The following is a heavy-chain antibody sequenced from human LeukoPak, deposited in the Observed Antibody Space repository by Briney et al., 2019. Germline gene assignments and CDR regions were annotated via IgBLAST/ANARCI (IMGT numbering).Heavy chain of an antibody. Sequence: PSQTLSLTCAISGDSVSSNSAAWNWIRQSPSRGLGWLGRTYYGSKWYNDYAVSVKSRITINPDTSKNQFSLQLNSVTPEDTAVYYCARGYDEVIWFDPWGQGTLVTVSS. CDR2: TYYGSKWYN. J-gene: IGHJ5*02. V-gene: IGHV6-1*01. CDR1: GDSVSSNSAA. D-gene: IGHD3-16*01. CDR3: ARGYDEVIWFDP.